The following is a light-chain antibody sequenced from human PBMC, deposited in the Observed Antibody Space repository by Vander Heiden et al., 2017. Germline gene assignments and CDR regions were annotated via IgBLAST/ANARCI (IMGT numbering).Light chain of an antibody. CDR3: QQRGT. CDR1: QSVSRY. Sequence: IVLTQSPATLACSPGERATHPCRAGQSVSRYLAWYHQKPGQAPRLLIYDTSDRATGTPARFSGSGSGTDFTLTISSLEPEDFGVYYCQQRGTFGQGTKLEIK. CDR2: DTS. V-gene: IGKV3-11*01. J-gene: IGKJ2*01.